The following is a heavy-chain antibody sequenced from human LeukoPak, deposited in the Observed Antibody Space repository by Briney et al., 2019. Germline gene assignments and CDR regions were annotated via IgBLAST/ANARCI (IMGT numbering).Heavy chain of an antibody. CDR3: ARDEGEAAYYFTY. D-gene: IGHD6-25*01. J-gene: IGHJ4*02. Sequence: GGSLRLSCAASGFTFSSYGMHWVRQAPGKGLEWVAVVWYDGDNKFYADSVKGRFTISRDNSKNTLYLQMNSLRAEDTAIYYCARDEGEAAYYFTYGGQGPLAT. CDR1: GFTFSSYG. V-gene: IGHV3-33*01. CDR2: VWYDGDNK.